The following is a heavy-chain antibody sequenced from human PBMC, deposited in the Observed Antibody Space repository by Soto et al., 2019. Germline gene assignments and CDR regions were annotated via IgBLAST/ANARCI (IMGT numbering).Heavy chain of an antibody. D-gene: IGHD6-13*01. CDR2: IKHSGRT. CDR3: ASSSRSNY. Sequence: QVQLQQWGAGLLKPSETLSLTCAVYGGSFSGYYWSWIRQPPGKGLEWIGEIKHSGRTDYNPSLKSRVTISVYTSKNQFSLRLSSVTAADTAVYDCASSSRSNYWGQGTLVTVCS. V-gene: IGHV4-34*01. J-gene: IGHJ4*02. CDR1: GGSFSGYY.